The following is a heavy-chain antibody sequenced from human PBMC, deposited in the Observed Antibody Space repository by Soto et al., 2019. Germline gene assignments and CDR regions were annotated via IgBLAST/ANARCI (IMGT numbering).Heavy chain of an antibody. CDR3: AKLMYSFDSNGFSIDS. CDR1: GFTFSSYG. V-gene: IGHV3-30*18. J-gene: IGHJ4*02. D-gene: IGHD3-22*01. CDR2: ISYDGSNQ. Sequence: QAQLVESGGGVVQPGRSLRLSCAASGFTFSSYGMHWVRQAPGKGLDWVAAISYDGSNQYYADSVKGRFTISRDDSKSTLYLQVNSLRPEDTAVYYCAKLMYSFDSNGFSIDSWGQGTLVTVSS.